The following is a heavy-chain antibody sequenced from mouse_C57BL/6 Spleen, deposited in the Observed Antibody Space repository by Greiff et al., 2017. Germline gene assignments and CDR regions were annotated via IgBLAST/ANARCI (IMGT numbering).Heavy chain of an antibody. CDR1: GYTFTSYW. V-gene: IGHV1-59*01. J-gene: IGHJ2*01. CDR3: ARFHDDYHYYFDY. D-gene: IGHD2-3*01. CDR2: IDPSDSYT. Sequence: QVQLQQPGAELVRPGTSVKLSCKASGYTFTSYWMHWVKQRPGQGLEWIGVIDPSDSYTNYNQKFKGKATLTVDTSSSTAYMQLSSLTSEDSAVYYCARFHDDYHYYFDYGGQGTTLTVSS.